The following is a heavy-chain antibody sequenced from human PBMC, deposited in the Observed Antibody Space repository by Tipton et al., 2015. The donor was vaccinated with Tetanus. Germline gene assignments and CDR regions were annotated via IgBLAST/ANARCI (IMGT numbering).Heavy chain of an antibody. D-gene: IGHD3-3*01. CDR2: ISAYNGNT. CDR1: GYTFTSYG. J-gene: IGHJ6*02. V-gene: IGHV1-18*01. CDR3: ARQVGSTIFGMDYYGMDV. Sequence: QLVQSGAEVKKPGASVKVSCKASGYTFTSYGISWVRQAPGQGLEWMGWISAYNGNTNYAQKLQGRVTMTTDTSTSTAYMGLRSLRSDDTAVYYCARQVGSTIFGMDYYGMDVWGQGTTVTVSS.